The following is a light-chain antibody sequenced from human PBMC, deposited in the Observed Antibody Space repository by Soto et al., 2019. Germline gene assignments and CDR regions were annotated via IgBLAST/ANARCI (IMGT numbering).Light chain of an antibody. CDR3: CSYAGSYVV. J-gene: IGLJ2*01. V-gene: IGLV2-11*01. Sequence: QSALTQPRSVSGSPGQSVTNSCTGTSSDVGGYNYVSWYQQHPGKAPKLMIYDVSKRPSGVPDRFSGSKSGNTASLTISGLQAEDEADYYCCSYAGSYVVFGGGTKPPS. CDR2: DVS. CDR1: SSDVGGYNY.